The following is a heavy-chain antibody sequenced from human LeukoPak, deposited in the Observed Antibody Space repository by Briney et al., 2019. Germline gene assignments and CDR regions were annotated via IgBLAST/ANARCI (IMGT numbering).Heavy chain of an antibody. J-gene: IGHJ6*03. V-gene: IGHV4-39*01. CDR1: GGSISSRSYC. Sequence: SETLSLTCTVSGGSISSRSYCWGWIRQPPGEGLEWIGSIYYSGSAYYNPSLRSRVTISVDTSKNQFSLKLSSVTAADTAVYYCARHESHDFWSGYTYYMGVWGKGTTVTVSS. CDR2: IYYSGSA. CDR3: ARHESHDFWSGYTYYMGV. D-gene: IGHD3-3*01.